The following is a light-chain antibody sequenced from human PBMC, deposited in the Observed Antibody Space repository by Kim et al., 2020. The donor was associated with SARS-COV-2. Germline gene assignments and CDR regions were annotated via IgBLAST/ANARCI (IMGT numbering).Light chain of an antibody. CDR1: QSVSYVD. J-gene: IGKJ1*01. Sequence: PGERATLSSMASQSVSYVDLAWYQQKPGQPPRLLMSDASNRAAGIPDRFSVSGSGTDFTLTISGVETEDSAVYYCQQYDTLPWTFGRGTKVDIK. CDR3: QQYDTLPWT. V-gene: IGKV3-20*01. CDR2: DAS.